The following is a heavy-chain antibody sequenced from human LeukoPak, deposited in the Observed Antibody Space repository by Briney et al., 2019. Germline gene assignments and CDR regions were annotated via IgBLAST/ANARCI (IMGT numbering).Heavy chain of an antibody. V-gene: IGHV4-59*01. D-gene: IGHD5-24*01. CDR1: GVSIRSYS. CDR3: ARDKGEYNGYLFDY. Sequence: PSETLSLTCTVSGVSIRSYSWSWIRQPPGKGLEYIGYIYSIGSTNYNPSLKSRVTISLDTSKIQFSLKLSSVTAADTAVYYCARDKGEYNGYLFDYWGQGTQVTVSS. J-gene: IGHJ4*02. CDR2: IYSIGST.